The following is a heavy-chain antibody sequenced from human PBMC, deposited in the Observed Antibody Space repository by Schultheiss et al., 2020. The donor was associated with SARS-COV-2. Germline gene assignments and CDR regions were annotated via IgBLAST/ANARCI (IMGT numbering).Heavy chain of an antibody. V-gene: IGHV3-7*01. J-gene: IGHJ4*02. D-gene: IGHD6-19*01. CDR1: GFTFSTYW. CDR2: IKPDGSEI. CDR3: ARGVVSSGWYYFDY. Sequence: GGTLRLSCVASGFTFSTYWMSWVRQAPGKGLEWVATIKPDGSEIYYVDSVKGRFTISRDNAKSSLYLQMNSLRAEDTAVYYCARGVVSSGWYYFDYWGQGTLVTVSS.